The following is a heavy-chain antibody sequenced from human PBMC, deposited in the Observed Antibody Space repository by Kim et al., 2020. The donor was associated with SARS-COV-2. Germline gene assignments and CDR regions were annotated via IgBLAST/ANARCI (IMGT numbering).Heavy chain of an antibody. CDR3: TTLSF. CDR2: ISHDGSNK. Sequence: GGSLRLSCVASGFIFSNFGMHWVRQAPGKGLEWVSIISHDGSNKYYEDSVKGRFTISRDNYKNTLYLQMNSLRLDDMAVYYCTTLSFWGQGALVTVSS. CDR1: GFIFSNFG. J-gene: IGHJ4*02. V-gene: IGHV3-30*03. D-gene: IGHD3-16*02.